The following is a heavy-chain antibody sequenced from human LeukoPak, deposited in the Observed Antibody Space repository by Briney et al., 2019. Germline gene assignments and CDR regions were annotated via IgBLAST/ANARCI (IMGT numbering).Heavy chain of an antibody. Sequence: ASVRVSCKASGYTFTSYYMHWVRQAPGQGLEWMGIINPSGGSTSYAQKFQGRVTMTRDMSTSTVYMELSSLRSEDTAVYYCAGDGEIQLWFEANYYYYMDVWGKGTTVTVSS. D-gene: IGHD5-18*01. J-gene: IGHJ6*03. CDR1: GYTFTSYY. V-gene: IGHV1-46*01. CDR3: AGDGEIQLWFEANYYYYMDV. CDR2: INPSGGST.